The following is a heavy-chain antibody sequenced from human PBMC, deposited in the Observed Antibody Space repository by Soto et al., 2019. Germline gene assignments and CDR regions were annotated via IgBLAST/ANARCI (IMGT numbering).Heavy chain of an antibody. CDR3: AKDSADCASTSCYGFFGY. V-gene: IGHV3-23*01. CDR1: GFTFDDYA. D-gene: IGHD2-2*01. Sequence: GGSLRLSCAASGFTFDDYAMTWVRQAPGKGLEWVSAISGSGISTFYADSVKGRFTISRDNSKNTLYLQMNSLRVADTAVYYCAKDSADCASTSCYGFFGYWGQGTLVTVSS. CDR2: ISGSGIST. J-gene: IGHJ4*02.